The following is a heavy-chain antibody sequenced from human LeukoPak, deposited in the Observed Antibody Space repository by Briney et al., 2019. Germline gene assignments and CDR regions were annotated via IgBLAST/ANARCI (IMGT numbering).Heavy chain of an antibody. CDR1: GFTFSSYG. CDR2: ISYDGSNK. D-gene: IGHD2-2*01. CDR3: VKVGGSTSQAYYDY. J-gene: IGHJ4*02. Sequence: PGGSLRLSCAASGFTFSSYGMHWVRQAPGKGLEWVAVISYDGSNKYYADSVKGRFTISRDNSKNTLYLQMSSLRAEDTAVYYCVKVGGSTSQAYYDYWGQGTLVTVSS. V-gene: IGHV3-30*18.